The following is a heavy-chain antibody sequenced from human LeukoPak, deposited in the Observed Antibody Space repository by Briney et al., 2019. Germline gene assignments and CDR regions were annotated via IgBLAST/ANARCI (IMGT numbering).Heavy chain of an antibody. J-gene: IGHJ2*01. Sequence: GGSLRLSCAASGFTVSTNYMSWVRQAPGKGLEWVSAIYTGGGTFYADSVKGRFIISRDNSKNTLYLQINSLRAEDTAVFYCARYGSGNNDWYFDLWGRGTLVTVSS. CDR2: IYTGGGT. CDR1: GFTVSTNY. D-gene: IGHD3-10*01. V-gene: IGHV3-53*01. CDR3: ARYGSGNNDWYFDL.